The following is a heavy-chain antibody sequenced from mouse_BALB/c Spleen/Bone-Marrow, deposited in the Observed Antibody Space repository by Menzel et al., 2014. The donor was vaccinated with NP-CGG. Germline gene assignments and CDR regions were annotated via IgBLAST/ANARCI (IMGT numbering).Heavy chain of an antibody. CDR2: INPSNGAN. V-gene: IGHV1S81*02. CDR1: GNTFTSYY. D-gene: IGHD2-1*01. J-gene: IGHJ4*01. CDR3: SRGGNFDVMYY. Sequence: VKLVESGADMVKPGASVTLSCKASGNTFTSYYMIWVKQRTGQGLEWLGGINPSNGANNDNEEFKSKATLTVDKSSSTAYMQLSSLTSEGSAVYYCSRGGNFDVMYYCCQGTSVTVSS.